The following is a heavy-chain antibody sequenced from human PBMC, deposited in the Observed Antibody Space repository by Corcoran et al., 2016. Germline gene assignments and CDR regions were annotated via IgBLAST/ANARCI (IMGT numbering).Heavy chain of an antibody. D-gene: IGHD2-21*02. CDR1: GYTFTSYY. V-gene: IGHV1-46*01. CDR2: INPSGGST. Sequence: QVQLVQSGAEVKKPGASVKVSCKASGYTFTSYYMHWVRQAPGQGLEWMGIINPSGGSTSYAQKFQGRVTMTRDTSTSTVYMELSSLRSEDTAVYYCARDRALPRRGIAYCVGDCDDAFDIWGQGTMVTVSS. J-gene: IGHJ3*02. CDR3: ARDRALPRRGIAYCVGDCDDAFDI.